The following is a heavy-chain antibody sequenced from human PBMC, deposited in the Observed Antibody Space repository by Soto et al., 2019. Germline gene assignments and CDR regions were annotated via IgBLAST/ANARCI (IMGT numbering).Heavy chain of an antibody. Sequence: QVQLVESGGGVVQPGRSLRLSCAASGFNFSSYGMHWVRQAPGKGLEWVAVIWYDGSNKYYADSVKGRFTIARDNSKNTLYLQMNSLRADDTAVYYCARARLQEWLRPEDFDYWGQGTLVTLSS. J-gene: IGHJ4*02. D-gene: IGHD5-12*01. CDR2: IWYDGSNK. CDR1: GFNFSSYG. CDR3: ARARLQEWLRPEDFDY. V-gene: IGHV3-33*01.